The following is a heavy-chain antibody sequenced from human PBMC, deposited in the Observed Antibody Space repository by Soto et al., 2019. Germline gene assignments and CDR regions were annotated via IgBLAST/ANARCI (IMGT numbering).Heavy chain of an antibody. Sequence: QVQLVQSGAEVKKPGSSVKVSCTASGGTLNTNTISWVRQAPGQGLEWMGTIIPMVGKQKYARRFQGRVTITADKSTRTAYMELSSLTSEDTALYYCAAHQGWLDPWGQGTLVTVSS. CDR2: IIPMVGKQ. V-gene: IGHV1-69*02. CDR3: AAHQGWLDP. J-gene: IGHJ5*02. CDR1: GGTLNTNT.